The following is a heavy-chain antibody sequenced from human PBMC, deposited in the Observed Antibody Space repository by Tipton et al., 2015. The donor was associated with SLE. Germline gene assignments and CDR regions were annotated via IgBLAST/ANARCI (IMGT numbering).Heavy chain of an antibody. CDR2: INHSGST. J-gene: IGHJ6*02. D-gene: IGHD3-22*01. CDR3: AGGPYYYDTSGYHGRYSYGVDV. Sequence: TLSLTCAVYGGSFSGYYWSWIRQPPGKGLEWIGEINHSGSTNYNPSLKGRVTISVDTYKNQFSLKLSSLTAADTAVYYCAGGPYYYDTSGYHGRYSYGVDVWGQGTTVTVSS. CDR1: GGSFSGYY. V-gene: IGHV4-34*01.